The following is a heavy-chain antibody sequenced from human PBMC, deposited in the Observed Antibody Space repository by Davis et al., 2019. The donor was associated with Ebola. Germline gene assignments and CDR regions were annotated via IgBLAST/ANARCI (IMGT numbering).Heavy chain of an antibody. Sequence: ASVTVSCKVSGYTLTELSMHWVRQAPGKGLEWMGGFDPEDGETIYAQKFQGRVTMTEDTSTDTAYMELSSLRSEDTAVYYCATVKAACPSYHYGMDVWGQGTTVTVSS. CDR1: GYTLTELS. V-gene: IGHV1-24*01. CDR3: ATVKAACPSYHYGMDV. CDR2: FDPEDGET. D-gene: IGHD6-6*01. J-gene: IGHJ6*02.